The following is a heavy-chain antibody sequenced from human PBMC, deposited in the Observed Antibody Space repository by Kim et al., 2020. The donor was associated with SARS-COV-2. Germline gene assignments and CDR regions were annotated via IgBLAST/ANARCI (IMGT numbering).Heavy chain of an antibody. D-gene: IGHD3-9*01. J-gene: IGHJ5*01. V-gene: IGHV4-39*01. CDR3: ARQGYHIVTGYGYVDS. CDR1: GGSISSTSSY. CDR2: IYYTGSI. Sequence: SETLSLTCTVSGGSISSTSSYWGWIRQPPGKGLEWIGSIYYTGSIFYSSSLKSRLSISVDTSQNLFSLNLMSVTAADTAVYYCARQGYHIVTGYGYVDS.